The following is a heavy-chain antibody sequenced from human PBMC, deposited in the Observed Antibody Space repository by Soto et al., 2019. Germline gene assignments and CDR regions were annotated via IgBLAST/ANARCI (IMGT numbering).Heavy chain of an antibody. J-gene: IGHJ4*02. CDR3: ARAPSYSSGWAFDY. CDR1: GYTFTGYY. D-gene: IGHD6-19*01. V-gene: IGHV1-2*04. Sequence: ASVKVSCKASGYTFTGYYTHWVRQAPGQGLEWMGWINPNSGGTNYAQKLQGWVTMTRDTSISTAYMELSSLRSEDTAVYYCARAPSYSSGWAFDYWGQGTLVTVSS. CDR2: INPNSGGT.